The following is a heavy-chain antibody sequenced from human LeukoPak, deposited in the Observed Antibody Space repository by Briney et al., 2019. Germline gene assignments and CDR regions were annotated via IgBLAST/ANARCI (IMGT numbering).Heavy chain of an antibody. CDR1: GGSISSYY. Sequence: PSETLSLTCTVSGGSISSYYWNWIRQPPGKGLEWIGYIYYSGSTNYNPSLKSRVTISVDTSENQFSLKLTSVTAADTAVYYCARQTGSGLFILPGGQGTLVTVSS. V-gene: IGHV4-59*08. J-gene: IGHJ4*02. CDR2: IYYSGST. D-gene: IGHD3/OR15-3a*01. CDR3: ARQTGSGLFILP.